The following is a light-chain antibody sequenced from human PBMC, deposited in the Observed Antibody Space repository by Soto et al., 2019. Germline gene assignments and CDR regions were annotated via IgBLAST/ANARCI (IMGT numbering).Light chain of an antibody. J-gene: IGLJ1*01. V-gene: IGLV2-14*01. Sequence: QSVLTQPASVSGSPGQSITISCTGTSSDVGGYDYVSWYQQHPGKAPKLMIYDVTNRPTVVSNRFSGSKSGNTASLTISGLQAEDEADYYCISYASINTYVFGTGTKLTVL. CDR3: ISYASINTYV. CDR1: SSDVGGYDY. CDR2: DVT.